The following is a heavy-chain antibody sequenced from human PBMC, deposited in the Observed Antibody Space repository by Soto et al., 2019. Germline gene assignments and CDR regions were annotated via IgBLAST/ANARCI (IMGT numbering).Heavy chain of an antibody. D-gene: IGHD1-26*01. V-gene: IGHV4-31*03. Sequence: QVQLQESGPGLVKPSQTLSLTCTVSGGSISSGGYYWSWIRQHPGKGLEWIGYIYYSGSTYYNPSLRSRVTRSVDTSNNQFPLKLSSVTATDTAVYYCARDVTDPALPGNDWFDPWGQGTLVTVSS. CDR2: IYYSGST. J-gene: IGHJ5*02. CDR1: GGSISSGGYY. CDR3: ARDVTDPALPGNDWFDP.